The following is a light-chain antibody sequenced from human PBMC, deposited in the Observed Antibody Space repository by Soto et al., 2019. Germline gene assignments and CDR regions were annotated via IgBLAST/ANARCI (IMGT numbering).Light chain of an antibody. Sequence: QLTQSPASLSASIGDRVIITCRATRAINRYLAWYQQKPGAAPKLLMYAATTLQRGVPSRFSGAASGTEFTLTITSLQSDDFATYYCQQLNSYEFGQGTKVDIK. CDR3: QQLNSYE. J-gene: IGKJ1*01. CDR2: AAT. V-gene: IGKV1-9*01. CDR1: RAINRY.